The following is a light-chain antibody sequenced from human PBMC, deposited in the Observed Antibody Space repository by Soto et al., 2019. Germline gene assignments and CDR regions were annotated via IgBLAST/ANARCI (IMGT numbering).Light chain of an antibody. CDR3: QQYNKRPPDKK. Sequence: EIVMTQSPATLSVSPGERATLSCRASQSVSSNLAWYQQKPGQAPRLLIYGASTRATGIPARFSGSGSGTEFPPPIRSLQSEGFANYFRQQYNKRPPDKKVGQGNKVEIK. V-gene: IGKV3-15*01. CDR1: QSVSSN. J-gene: IGKJ1*01. CDR2: GAS.